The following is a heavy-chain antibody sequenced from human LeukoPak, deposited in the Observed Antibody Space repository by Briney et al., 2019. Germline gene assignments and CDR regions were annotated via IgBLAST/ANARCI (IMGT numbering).Heavy chain of an antibody. CDR3: AKDIGDTAMGSFDY. Sequence: GGSLRLSCAASGFTFDGYTMHWVRQAPGKGLEWVSLISWDGGSTYADSVKGRFTISRDNSKNSLYLQMNSLRTEDTALYYCAKDIGDTAMGSFDYWGQGTLVTVSS. CDR2: ISWDGGST. V-gene: IGHV3-43*01. J-gene: IGHJ4*02. D-gene: IGHD5-18*01. CDR1: GFTFDGYT.